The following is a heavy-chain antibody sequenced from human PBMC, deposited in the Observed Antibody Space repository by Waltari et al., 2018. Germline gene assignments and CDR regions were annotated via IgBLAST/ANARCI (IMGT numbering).Heavy chain of an antibody. CDR3: ARDLRAVAGTSEFDY. J-gene: IGHJ4*02. V-gene: IGHV1-2*06. Sequence: QVQLVQSGAEVKKPGASVKVSCKASGYTFTGYYMHWVRQAPGQGLEWMGRINPNSGGTNYAQKFQGRVTMTRETSISTAYMELSRLRSDDTAVYYCARDLRAVAGTSEFDYWGQGTLVTVSS. CDR2: INPNSGGT. D-gene: IGHD6-19*01. CDR1: GYTFTGYY.